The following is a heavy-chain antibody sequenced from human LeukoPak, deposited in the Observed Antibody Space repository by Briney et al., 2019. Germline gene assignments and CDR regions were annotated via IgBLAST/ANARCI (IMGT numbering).Heavy chain of an antibody. Sequence: PGGSLRLSCAASGFTFSSYAMSWARQAPGKGLEWVSAISGSGGSTYYADSVKGRFTISRDNSKNTLYLQMNSLRAEDTAVYYCAKYSSSHRFSWVDYWGQGTLVTVSS. V-gene: IGHV3-23*01. CDR2: ISGSGGST. CDR3: AKYSSSHRFSWVDY. J-gene: IGHJ4*02. D-gene: IGHD6-6*01. CDR1: GFTFSSYA.